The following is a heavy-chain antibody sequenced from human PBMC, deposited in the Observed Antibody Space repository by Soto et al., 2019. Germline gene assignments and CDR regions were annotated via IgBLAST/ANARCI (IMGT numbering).Heavy chain of an antibody. CDR3: AKGRAIAARVFFDY. CDR1: GFTFSSYG. Sequence: GGSLRLSCAASGFTFSSYGMHWVRQAPGKGLEWVAVISYDGSNKYYADSVKGRFTISRDNSKNTLYLQMNSLRAEDTAVYYCAKGRAIAARVFFDYWGQGTMVTVSS. D-gene: IGHD6-6*01. CDR2: ISYDGSNK. V-gene: IGHV3-30*18. J-gene: IGHJ4*02.